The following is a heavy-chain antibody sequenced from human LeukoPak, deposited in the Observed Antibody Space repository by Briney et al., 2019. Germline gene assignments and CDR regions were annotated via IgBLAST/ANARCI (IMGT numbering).Heavy chain of an antibody. V-gene: IGHV3-21*04. D-gene: IGHD2-15*01. CDR2: ISSSSSYR. CDR1: GFTFSSYE. J-gene: IGHJ6*03. Sequence: GGSLRLSCAASGFTFSSYEMHWVRQAPGKGLEWVSSISSSSSYRYYEESVKGRFSISRDNAKNSLYLQMNSLRAEDTAVYYCARVLRYCSGGNCYSGGLGYMDVWGQGTTVTISS. CDR3: ARVLRYCSGGNCYSGGLGYMDV.